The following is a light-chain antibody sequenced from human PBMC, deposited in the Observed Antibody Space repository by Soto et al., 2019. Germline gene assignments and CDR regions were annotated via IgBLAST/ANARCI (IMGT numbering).Light chain of an antibody. J-gene: IGLJ2*01. V-gene: IGLV2-8*01. Sequence: QSVLTQPPSASGSPVQSVTISCTGPNSDVGGYNYVSWYQQHPGKAPKLMIYELSKRPSGVPDRFSGSKSGNTASLTVSGLQAEDEADYYCSSYAGSKNFVVFGGGTKMTVL. CDR3: SSYAGSKNFVV. CDR2: ELS. CDR1: NSDVGGYNY.